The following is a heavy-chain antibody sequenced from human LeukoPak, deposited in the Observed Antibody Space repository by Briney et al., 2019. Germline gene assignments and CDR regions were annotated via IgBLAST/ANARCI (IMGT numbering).Heavy chain of an antibody. V-gene: IGHV1-69*06. J-gene: IGHJ4*02. Sequence: ASVKVSCKASGGTFSSYAISWVRQAPGQGLEWMGGIIPIFGTANYAQTFQGRVTIIADKSTSTAYMELSSLRSEDTAVYYCARDPLRGELDYWGQGALVTVSS. CDR3: ARDPLRGELDY. D-gene: IGHD3-16*01. CDR1: GGTFSSYA. CDR2: IIPIFGTA.